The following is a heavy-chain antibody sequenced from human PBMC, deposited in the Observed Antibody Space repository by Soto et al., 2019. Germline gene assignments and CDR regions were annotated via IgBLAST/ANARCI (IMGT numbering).Heavy chain of an antibody. CDR1: GFSLTTSGVG. V-gene: IGHV2-5*02. J-gene: IGHJ4*02. CDR2: IYWDDDK. CDR3: SHRVLRTVFGLVTPTAIYFDF. D-gene: IGHD3-3*01. Sequence: QITLNESGPTQVKPRQTLTLTCTFSGFSLTTSGVGVGWIRQSPGKAPEWLALIYWDDDKRYSPSLKSRLTLTKYTSKHQLVLTMADLDPADTATYYCSHRVLRTVFGLVTPTAIYFDFWGQGTPVAVSS.